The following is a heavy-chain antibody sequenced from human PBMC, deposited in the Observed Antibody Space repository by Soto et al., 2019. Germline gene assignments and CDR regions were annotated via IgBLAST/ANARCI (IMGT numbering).Heavy chain of an antibody. V-gene: IGHV3-23*01. Sequence: LWLSCLAPGFTLSRYGWNWVLQAPGRGLEWVSAISGSGGTTYYADSVKGRFTISRDNSKNTLFLQMNSLRAEDTAVYDGARFGRSGYYPDSYFAYWGQGTLVTVSS. J-gene: IGHJ4*02. D-gene: IGHD3-22*01. CDR3: ARFGRSGYYPDSYFAY. CDR1: GFTLSRYG. CDR2: ISGSGGTT.